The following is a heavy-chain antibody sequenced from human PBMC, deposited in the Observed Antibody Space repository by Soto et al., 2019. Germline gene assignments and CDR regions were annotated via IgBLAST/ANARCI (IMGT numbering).Heavy chain of an antibody. V-gene: IGHV1-69*01. CDR2: IIPIFGTA. CDR3: ARDREYDSPYAFDI. Sequence: QVQLVQSGAEVKKPGSSVKVSCKASGGTFSSYAISWVRQAPGQGLEWMGGIIPIFGTANYAQKFQGRVTIPANESTSTAYMELSSLRSEDMAVYYCARDREYDSPYAFDIWGQGTMVTVSS. J-gene: IGHJ3*02. D-gene: IGHD3-16*01. CDR1: GGTFSSYA.